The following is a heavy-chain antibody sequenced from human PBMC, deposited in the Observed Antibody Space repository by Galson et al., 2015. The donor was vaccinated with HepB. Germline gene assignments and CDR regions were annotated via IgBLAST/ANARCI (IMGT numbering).Heavy chain of an antibody. CDR3: ARGGYVQMYHFDY. CDR2: IWYDGSKK. V-gene: IGHV3-33*01. J-gene: IGHJ4*02. Sequence: SLRLSCAAFGFPFRSSAMHWVRQAPGKGLEWVTLIWYDGSKKYYVDSVKGRFTISRDNSKNTLYLQMNSLRAEDTAVYYCARGGYVQMYHFDYWGQGTLVTVSS. CDR1: GFPFRSSA. D-gene: IGHD5-12*01.